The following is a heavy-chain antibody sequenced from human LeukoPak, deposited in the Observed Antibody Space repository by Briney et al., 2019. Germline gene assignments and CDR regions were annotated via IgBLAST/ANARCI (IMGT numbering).Heavy chain of an antibody. Sequence: GGSLRLSCAASGFTFSSYGMHWVRQAPSKGLEWVAVIWYDGNNKYYADSVKGRFTISRDNSKNTLYMQMNSLRAEDTAVYYCAKDYYDYVWGSSVFDYWGKGTLVTVSS. D-gene: IGHD3-16*01. CDR1: GFTFSSYG. CDR2: IWYDGNNK. V-gene: IGHV3-33*06. CDR3: AKDYYDYVWGSSVFDY. J-gene: IGHJ4*02.